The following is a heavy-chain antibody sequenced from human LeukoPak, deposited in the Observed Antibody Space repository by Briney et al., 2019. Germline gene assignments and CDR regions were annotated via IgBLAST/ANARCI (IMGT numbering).Heavy chain of an antibody. V-gene: IGHV3-7*03. CDR3: ARVWEKYYYETGGFGSRTDIDY. D-gene: IGHD3-22*01. J-gene: IGHJ4*02. Sequence: GGSLRLSCAASGFRFSGYWMTWVRQAPGKGLEWVANIKGDGSETSYVTSVRGRFTISRDNAKNSLYLQMNNLRVEDTAVYYCARVWEKYYYETGGFGSRTDIDYWGQGTLVTVSS. CDR1: GFRFSGYW. CDR2: IKGDGSET.